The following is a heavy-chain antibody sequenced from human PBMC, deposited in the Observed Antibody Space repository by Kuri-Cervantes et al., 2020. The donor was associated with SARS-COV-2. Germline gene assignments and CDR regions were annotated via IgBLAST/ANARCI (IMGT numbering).Heavy chain of an antibody. J-gene: IGHJ6*02. D-gene: IGHD3-10*01. CDR3: ARGWDYGSGSYYPRGDYGMDV. CDR2: IYYSGST. Sequence: WETLSLTCTVSGGSISSYYWSWIRQPPGKGLEWIGYIYYSGSTNYNPSLKSRVTISVDTSKNQFSLKLSSVTAADTAVYYCARGWDYGSGSYYPRGDYGMDVWGQGTTVTVSS. V-gene: IGHV4-59*01. CDR1: GGSISSYY.